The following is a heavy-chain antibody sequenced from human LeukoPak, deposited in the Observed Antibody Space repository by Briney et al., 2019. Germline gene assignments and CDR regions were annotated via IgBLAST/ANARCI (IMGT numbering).Heavy chain of an antibody. D-gene: IGHD3-9*01. J-gene: IGHJ5*02. Sequence: PGRSLRLSCAASAFTFSDYYMSSIRHAPGNGLESASYISSSSSYTNYADSVKGRFTISRENAKKPLYLQMNSLRAEDTAVYFFFKAEDGIRYFDWYNWFDPWGQGTLVTVSS. CDR1: AFTFSDYY. V-gene: IGHV3-11*03. CDR3: FKAEDGIRYFDWYNWFDP. CDR2: ISSSSSYT.